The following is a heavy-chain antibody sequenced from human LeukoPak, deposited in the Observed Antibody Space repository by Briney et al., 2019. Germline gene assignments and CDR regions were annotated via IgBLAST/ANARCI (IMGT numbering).Heavy chain of an antibody. CDR3: AGAGRFFGESDY. CDR1: GGSISSSSYY. D-gene: IGHD3-10*01. CDR2: IYYSGST. J-gene: IGHJ4*02. V-gene: IGHV4-61*05. Sequence: SETLSLTCTVSGGSISSSSYYWGWIRQPPGKGLEWIGYIYYSGSTNYNPSLKSRVTISVDTSKNQFSLKLSSVTAADTAVYYCAGAGRFFGESDYWGQGTLVTVSS.